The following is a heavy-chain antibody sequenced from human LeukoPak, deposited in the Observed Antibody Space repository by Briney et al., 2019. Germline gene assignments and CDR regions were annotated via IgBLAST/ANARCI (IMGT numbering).Heavy chain of an antibody. J-gene: IGHJ6*03. CDR3: ARGGGDLRWDYYMDV. CDR2: IYYSGST. D-gene: IGHD2-21*02. V-gene: IGHV4-59*11. Sequence: PSETLSLTCTVSGGSISSHYWSWIRQPPGKGLEWIGYIYYSGSTNYNPSLKSRVTISVDTSKNQFSPKLSSVTAADTAVYYCARGGGDLRWDYYMDVWGKGTTVTVS. CDR1: GGSISSHY.